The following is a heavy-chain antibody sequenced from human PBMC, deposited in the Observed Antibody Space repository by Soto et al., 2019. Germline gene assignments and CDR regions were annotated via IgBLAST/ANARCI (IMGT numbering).Heavy chain of an antibody. Sequence: QVQLVPSGAEVKKPGASVKVSCKASGYSITSYYMNWVRQAPGQGLEWMGIIHPGGGSTSYAQKCQSRRTSTRDAAQSTVYMEQSSLRSENTAVYYCARGHMKTFGGRNYYDYGMDVWGQGTTGTV. J-gene: IGHJ6*02. V-gene: IGHV1-46*01. D-gene: IGHD3-16*01. CDR3: ARGHMKTFGGRNYYDYGMDV. CDR2: IHPGGGST. CDR1: GYSITSYY.